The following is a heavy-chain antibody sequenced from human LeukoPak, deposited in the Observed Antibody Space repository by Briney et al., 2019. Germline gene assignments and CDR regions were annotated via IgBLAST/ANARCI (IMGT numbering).Heavy chain of an antibody. V-gene: IGHV1-18*01. CDR3: ATAGLHPAAGTFRDSGWYFDL. Sequence: ASVKVSCKASGYTFTSYGISWVRQAPGQGLEWMGWISAYNGNTNYAQKLQGRVTMTTDTSTSTAYMELRSLRSDDTAVYYCATAGLHPAAGTFRDSGWYFDLWGRGTLVTVSS. CDR1: GYTFTSYG. J-gene: IGHJ2*01. CDR2: ISAYNGNT. D-gene: IGHD6-13*01.